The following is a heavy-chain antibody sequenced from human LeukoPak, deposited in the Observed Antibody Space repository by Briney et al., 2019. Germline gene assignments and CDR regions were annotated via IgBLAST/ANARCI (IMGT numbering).Heavy chain of an antibody. V-gene: IGHV4-38-2*02. CDR2: IYHSGST. D-gene: IGHD6-13*01. CDR1: GYSISSGYY. J-gene: IGHJ4*02. Sequence: SETLSPTCAVSGYSISSGYYWGWIRQPPGKGLEWIGSIYHSGSTYYNPSLKSRVTISVDTSKNQFSLKLSSVTAADTAVYYCAREASYSSSWYGGSVDYWGQGTLVTVSS. CDR3: AREASYSSSWYGGSVDY.